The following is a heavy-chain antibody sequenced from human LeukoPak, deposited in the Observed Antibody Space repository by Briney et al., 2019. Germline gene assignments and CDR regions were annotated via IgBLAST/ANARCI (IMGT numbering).Heavy chain of an antibody. CDR1: GFTFHDHT. CDR2: ITWDGDVT. D-gene: IGHD6-13*01. CDR3: TKDAAYSSSWFGYFDY. Sequence: GGSLRLSCAASGFTFHDHTMPWVRPGPGKRLEWVALITWDGDVTHYADSVKGRFTISRDNSKNSLFLQMNSVTTEDTALYYCTKDAAYSSSWFGYFDYWGQGTLVTVSS. V-gene: IGHV3-43*01. J-gene: IGHJ4*02.